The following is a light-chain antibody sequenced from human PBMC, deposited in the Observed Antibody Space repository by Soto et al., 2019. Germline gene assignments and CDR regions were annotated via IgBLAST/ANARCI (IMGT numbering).Light chain of an antibody. J-gene: IGKJ1*01. Sequence: ENQMTQSPSSLSASVGDRVTITCRASQSVFNYLHWYQQKPGRAPSLLIYDISTLQSGVPSRFSGSGSGTDFTLTIISLQHEDFATYYCQQSFYLPTFGQGTKVDNK. CDR3: QQSFYLPT. V-gene: IGKV1-39*01. CDR2: DIS. CDR1: QSVFNY.